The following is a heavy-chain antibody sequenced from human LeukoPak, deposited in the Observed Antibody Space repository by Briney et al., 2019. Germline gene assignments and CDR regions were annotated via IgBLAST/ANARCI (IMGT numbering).Heavy chain of an antibody. CDR3: ARSGYSGYDFDY. D-gene: IGHD5-12*01. Sequence: GGSLRLSCAASGFTFSSYGMHWVRQAPGNGLEWVAFIRYDGSDKYYADSVKGRFTISRDNSKNTLYLQMNSLRAEDTAVYYCARSGYSGYDFDYWGQGTLVTVSS. J-gene: IGHJ4*02. CDR2: IRYDGSDK. CDR1: GFTFSSYG. V-gene: IGHV3-30*02.